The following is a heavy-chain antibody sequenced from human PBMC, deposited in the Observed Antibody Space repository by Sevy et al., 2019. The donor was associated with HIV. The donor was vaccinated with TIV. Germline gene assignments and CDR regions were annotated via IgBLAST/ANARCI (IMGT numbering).Heavy chain of an antibody. J-gene: IGHJ4*02. CDR2: ISYSGGRT. Sequence: GGSLRLSCAASGFIFTNYAMTWVRQAPGKGLEWVSSISYSGGRTYYADSVKGRFTISRDNSKNTLYLEMNTLRAEDTAVYYCATPLRGYNYGFFDYWGQGTLVTVSS. D-gene: IGHD5-18*01. V-gene: IGHV3-23*01. CDR3: ATPLRGYNYGFFDY. CDR1: GFIFTNYA.